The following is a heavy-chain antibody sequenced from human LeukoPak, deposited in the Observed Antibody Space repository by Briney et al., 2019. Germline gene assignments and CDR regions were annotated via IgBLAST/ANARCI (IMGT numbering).Heavy chain of an antibody. V-gene: IGHV4-4*07. CDR1: SGSISNYY. Sequence: SEALSLTCTVSSGSISNYYWSWIRQSAGKGLEWIGRISSSGSTNYNPSLKSRVTMSVDTSKNRFSLNLTSVTAADTAVYYCAREVEAAGRGFDPWGQGTLVTVCS. D-gene: IGHD6-13*01. CDR2: ISSSGST. J-gene: IGHJ5*02. CDR3: AREVEAAGRGFDP.